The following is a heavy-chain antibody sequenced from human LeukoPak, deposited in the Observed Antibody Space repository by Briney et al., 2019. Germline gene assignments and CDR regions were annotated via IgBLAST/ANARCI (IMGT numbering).Heavy chain of an antibody. CDR2: IIPIFVTA. CDR3: ARCIITSNWFDP. Sequence: ASVKVSCKASGGTFSSYAISWVRQAPGQGLEWMGGIIPIFVTANYAQKFQGRVTITADESTSTAYMELSSLRSEDTAVYYCARCIITSNWFDPWGQGTLVTVSS. V-gene: IGHV1-69*13. CDR1: GGTFSSYA. J-gene: IGHJ5*02. D-gene: IGHD3-10*01.